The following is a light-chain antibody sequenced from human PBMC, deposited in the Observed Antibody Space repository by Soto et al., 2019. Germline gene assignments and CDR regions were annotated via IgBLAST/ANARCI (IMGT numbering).Light chain of an antibody. CDR2: SNN. V-gene: IGLV1-44*01. Sequence: QSVLTQAPSASGTPGQRVTISCSGSSSNIGTNTVNWYQQLPGTAPKLLIYSNNQRPSGVPDRFSGSKSGTSASLAVTGLQAEDEADYYCQSYDLSLSGSYVFGNGTKVTVL. CDR1: SSNIGTNT. J-gene: IGLJ1*01. CDR3: QSYDLSLSGSYV.